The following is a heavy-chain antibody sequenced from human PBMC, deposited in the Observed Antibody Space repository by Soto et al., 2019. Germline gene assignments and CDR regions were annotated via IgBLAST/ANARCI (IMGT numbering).Heavy chain of an antibody. D-gene: IGHD3-22*01. J-gene: IGHJ4*02. CDR1: GYTFTSYG. CDR3: ARPFNSSGYYAPFDY. CDR2: ISAYNGST. V-gene: IGHV1-18*01. Sequence: ASVKVSCKASGYTFTSYGISWVRQAPGQGLEWMGWISAYNGSTSYAQKFQGRVTMTRDTSTSPVYMELSSLRSEDTAVYYCARPFNSSGYYAPFDYWGQGTLVTVSS.